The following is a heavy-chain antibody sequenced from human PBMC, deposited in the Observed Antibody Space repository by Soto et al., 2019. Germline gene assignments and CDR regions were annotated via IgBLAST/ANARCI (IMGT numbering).Heavy chain of an antibody. J-gene: IGHJ4*02. CDR2: ISGSLGST. D-gene: IGHD5-12*01. V-gene: IGHV3-23*01. CDR3: AKAPPRGYSGYDPDY. CDR1: GFTFSTYA. Sequence: DVQLLESGGGLVQPGGSPRLSCAASGFTFSTYAMSWVRQAPGQGLEWVSGISGSLGSTYYADSVRGRFTISRDNSKNTLYLQMNSLRAEDTAVYYCAKAPPRGYSGYDPDYWGQGTLVTVSS.